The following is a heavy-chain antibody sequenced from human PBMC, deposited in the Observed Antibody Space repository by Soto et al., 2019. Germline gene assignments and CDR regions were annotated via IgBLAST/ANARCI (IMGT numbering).Heavy chain of an antibody. D-gene: IGHD3-22*01. V-gene: IGHV3-33*01. Sequence: QVQLVESGGGVVQPGRSLRLSCAASGFTFSSYGMHWVRQAPGKGLEWVAVIWNDGSNKYYAESVKGRFTISRDNSKNTLYLEMNSLRAEDTAVYYCARDYDSSGYPRYYFDYWGPGTLVTVSS. CDR3: ARDYDSSGYPRYYFDY. J-gene: IGHJ4*02. CDR2: IWNDGSNK. CDR1: GFTFSSYG.